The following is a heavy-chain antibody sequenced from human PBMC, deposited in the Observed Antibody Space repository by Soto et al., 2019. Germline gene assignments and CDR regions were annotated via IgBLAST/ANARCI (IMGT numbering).Heavy chain of an antibody. CDR3: ARAGKHYFGSGSYSTYYFDN. CDR2: ISYDGSNK. V-gene: IGHV3-30*03. CDR1: GFTFSSYG. Sequence: QVQLVESGGGVVQPGRSLRLSCAASGFTFSSYGMHWVRQAPGKGLEWVAIISYDGSNKYYADSVKGRFTISRDNSKNTLYVQMNSLRGEDTAVYYCARAGKHYFGSGSYSTYYFDNWGQGTLVTVSS. D-gene: IGHD3-10*01. J-gene: IGHJ4*02.